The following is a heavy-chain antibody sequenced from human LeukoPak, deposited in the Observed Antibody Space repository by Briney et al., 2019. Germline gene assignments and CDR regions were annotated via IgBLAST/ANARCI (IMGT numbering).Heavy chain of an antibody. D-gene: IGHD3-3*01. J-gene: IGHJ4*02. V-gene: IGHV3-23*01. CDR1: GFTFSSYA. CDR3: AKDSALYDFWSGYHED. Sequence: GGSLRLSCAASGFTFSSYAMSWVRQAPGKGLEWVSAISDSGGSTYYADSVKGRFTISRDNSKNTLYLQMNSLRAEDTAVYYCAKDSALYDFWSGYHEDWGQGTLVTVSS. CDR2: ISDSGGST.